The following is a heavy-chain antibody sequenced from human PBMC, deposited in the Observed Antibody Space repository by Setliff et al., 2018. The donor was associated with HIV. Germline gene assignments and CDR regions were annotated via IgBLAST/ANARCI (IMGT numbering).Heavy chain of an antibody. CDR2: MNPYSGDT. Sequence: GASVKVSCKSLGYTFTNYDIFWVRQAAGQGLEWMARMNPYSGDTALAQRFHGRVTLTRDTSIRTAYMTLSSLRSDDTAVYFCTRGPWGYDFWNGPSPMEVWGQGTTVTVSS. J-gene: IGHJ6*02. CDR1: GYTFTNYD. CDR3: TRGPWGYDFWNGPSPMEV. D-gene: IGHD3-3*01. V-gene: IGHV1-8*01.